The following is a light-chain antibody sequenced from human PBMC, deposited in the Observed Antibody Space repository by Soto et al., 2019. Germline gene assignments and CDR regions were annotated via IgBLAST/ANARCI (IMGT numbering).Light chain of an antibody. V-gene: IGKV3-15*01. CDR1: QSVSSN. Sequence: EIVMTQSPATLSVSPGERATPSCRASQSVSSNLAWYQQKPGQAPRLLIYGASTRATGIPARFSGSGSGTEFTLTISSLQSEDFAFYYCQQYNSWPRTFGQGTKVDIK. J-gene: IGKJ1*01. CDR2: GAS. CDR3: QQYNSWPRT.